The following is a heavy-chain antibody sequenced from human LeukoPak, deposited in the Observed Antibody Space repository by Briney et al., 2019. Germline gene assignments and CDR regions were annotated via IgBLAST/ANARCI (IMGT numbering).Heavy chain of an antibody. V-gene: IGHV3-48*02. Sequence: GGSLRLSCAASGFTFRSYSMNWVRQAPGKGLEWVSYITSGSSPIYYADSVKGRFTISRDNAKNSLYLQMNSLRDEDTAVYYCARRFDSWGQGTLVTVSS. J-gene: IGHJ4*02. CDR3: ARRFDS. CDR2: ITSGSSPI. CDR1: GFTFRSYS.